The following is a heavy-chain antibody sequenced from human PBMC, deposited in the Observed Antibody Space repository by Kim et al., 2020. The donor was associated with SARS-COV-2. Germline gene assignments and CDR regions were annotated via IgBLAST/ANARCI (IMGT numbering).Heavy chain of an antibody. CDR1: GFTFSSYS. V-gene: IGHV3-21*01. CDR2: ISSSSSYI. Sequence: GGSLRLSCAASGFTFSSYSMNWVRQAPGKGLEWVSSISSSSSYIYYADSVKGRFTISRDNAKNSLYLQMNSLRAEDTAVYYCARAPGGDAFDIWGQGTMVTVSS. J-gene: IGHJ3*02. CDR3: ARAPGGDAFDI. D-gene: IGHD3-10*01.